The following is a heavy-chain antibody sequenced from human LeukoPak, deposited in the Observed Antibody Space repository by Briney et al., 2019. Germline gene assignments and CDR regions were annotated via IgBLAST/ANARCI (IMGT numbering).Heavy chain of an antibody. Sequence: PSETLSLTCIVSGGSISSSSYYWGWIRQPPGKGLEWIGSIYYSGSTNYNPSLKSRVTISVNTSKNQFSLKLSSVTAADTAVYYCARQGIYDSSGHWVYWGQGTLVTASS. CDR2: IYYSGST. CDR3: ARQGIYDSSGHWVY. D-gene: IGHD3-22*01. CDR1: GGSISSSSYY. V-gene: IGHV4-39*01. J-gene: IGHJ4*02.